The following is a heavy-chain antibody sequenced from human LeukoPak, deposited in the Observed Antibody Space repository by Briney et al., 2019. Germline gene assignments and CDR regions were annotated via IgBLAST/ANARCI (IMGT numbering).Heavy chain of an antibody. CDR1: GFTFSSYA. D-gene: IGHD1-26*01. Sequence: PGASLRLSCAASGFTFSSYAMSWVHQAPGKGLEWVSAISGSGGSTYYTDSVKGRFTISRDNSKNTLYLQMNSLRAEDTAVYYCAKGGGSYSYYFDYWGQGTLVTVSS. V-gene: IGHV3-23*01. CDR2: ISGSGGST. CDR3: AKGGGSYSYYFDY. J-gene: IGHJ4*02.